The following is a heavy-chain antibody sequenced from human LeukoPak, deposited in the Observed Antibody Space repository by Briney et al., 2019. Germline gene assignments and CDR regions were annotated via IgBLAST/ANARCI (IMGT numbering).Heavy chain of an antibody. J-gene: IGHJ5*02. V-gene: IGHV4-31*03. D-gene: IGHD5-18*01. CDR1: GGSISSGGYY. CDR3: ARGVSIRGYSYGSTPHNWFDP. CDR2: IYYSGST. Sequence: PSETLSLTCTVSGGSISSGGYYWSWIRQHPGKGLEWIGYIYYSGSTYYNPSLKSRVTISVDTSKNQFSLKLSSVTAADTAVYYCARGVSIRGYSYGSTPHNWFDPWGQGTLVTVSS.